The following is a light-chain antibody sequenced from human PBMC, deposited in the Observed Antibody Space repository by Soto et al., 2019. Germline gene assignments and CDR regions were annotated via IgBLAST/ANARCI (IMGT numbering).Light chain of an antibody. CDR1: SSDVGSYKI. J-gene: IGLJ2*01. Sequence: QSALTQPASVSGSPGQSITISCTGTSSDVGSYKIVSWYQQHSGKDPKLMIYEGSKRPSGVSNRFSGSKSGNTASLTISGLQAEDEADYYCCSYAGSSPLFGGGTKLTVL. V-gene: IGLV2-23*01. CDR3: CSYAGSSPL. CDR2: EGS.